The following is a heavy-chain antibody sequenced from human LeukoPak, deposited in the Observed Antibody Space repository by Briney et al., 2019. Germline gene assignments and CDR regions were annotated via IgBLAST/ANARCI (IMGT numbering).Heavy chain of an antibody. CDR3: AREGYYGSGSPPSLYSDY. V-gene: IGHV3-30-3*01. CDR2: TSSDLNVK. Sequence: QTGGSLRLSCAASGFTFRNYVIHWVRQAPGKGLEWVAVTSSDLNVKLYADSVKGRFTISRDNSRSTLYLQMNSLRPEDTAIYYCAREGYYGSGSPPSLYSDYWGQGTLVTVSS. J-gene: IGHJ4*02. CDR1: GFTFRNYV. D-gene: IGHD3-10*01.